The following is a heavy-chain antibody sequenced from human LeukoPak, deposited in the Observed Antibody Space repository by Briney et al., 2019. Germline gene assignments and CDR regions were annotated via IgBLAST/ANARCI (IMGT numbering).Heavy chain of an antibody. CDR2: ITSSSTYI. V-gene: IGHV3-21*01. D-gene: IGHD1-26*01. Sequence: VGSLRLSCAASGFTFNNYNMNWVRQAPGKALEWVSSITSSSTYIFYADSVKGRFTISRDNAKNSLYLQMNSLGPEDTAVYYCARDPYSGNYGNYYYYYMDVWDKGTTVTISS. CDR1: GFTFNNYN. CDR3: ARDPYSGNYGNYYYYYMDV. J-gene: IGHJ6*03.